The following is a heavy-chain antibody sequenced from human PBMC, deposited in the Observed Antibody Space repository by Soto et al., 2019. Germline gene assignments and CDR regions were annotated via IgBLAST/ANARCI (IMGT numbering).Heavy chain of an antibody. CDR1: GGSFSGYY. V-gene: IGHV4-34*01. CDR2: INHSGST. Sequence: SETLSLTCAVYGGSFSGYYWSWIRQPPGKGLEWIGEINHSGSTNYNPSLKSRVTISVDTSKNQFSLKLSSVTAADTAVYYCALIVTTVTTCLVYWDQGTRGNGSS. J-gene: IGHJ4*02. D-gene: IGHD4-4*01. CDR3: ALIVTTVTTCLVY.